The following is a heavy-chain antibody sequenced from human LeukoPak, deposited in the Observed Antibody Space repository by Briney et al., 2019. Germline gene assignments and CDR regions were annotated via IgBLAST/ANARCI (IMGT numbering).Heavy chain of an antibody. D-gene: IGHD3-10*01. V-gene: IGHV4-59*01. J-gene: IGHJ4*02. Sequence: SETLSLTCTVSGGSMSGFFWTWIRQPPGRELEWIGSIYYSGSSTKYNPSLKSRVTISVDTSKSQFSLMLNSATAADTAVYYCARASLRGKDYGSGIDLFDYWGQGTLVTVSS. CDR3: ARASLRGKDYGSGIDLFDY. CDR2: IYYSGSST. CDR1: GGSMSGFF.